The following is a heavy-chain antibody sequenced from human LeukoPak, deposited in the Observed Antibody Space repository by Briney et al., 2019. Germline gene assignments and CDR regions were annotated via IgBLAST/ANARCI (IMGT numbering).Heavy chain of an antibody. Sequence: SETLSLTCTVSGGSISSYYWSWIRQPPGKGLEWIGYIYCSGSTNYNPSLKSRVTISVDTSKNQFSLKLSSVTAADTAVYYCARSVRALYFDYWGQGTLVTVSS. CDR2: IYCSGST. CDR3: ARSVRALYFDY. CDR1: GGSISSYY. J-gene: IGHJ4*02. V-gene: IGHV4-59*01.